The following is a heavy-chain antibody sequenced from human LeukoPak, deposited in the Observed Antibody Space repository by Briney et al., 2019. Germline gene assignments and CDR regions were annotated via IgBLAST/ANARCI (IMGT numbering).Heavy chain of an antibody. J-gene: IGHJ5*02. CDR3: ARAASMVVPAASFDP. Sequence: GASVKVSCKASGYTFTSYDINWVRQATGQGLEWMGLMNPNSGNTGYAEKFQGRVTMTRNTSISTAYMELSSLRSEDTALYYCARAASMVVPAASFDPWGQGTLVTVSS. CDR2: MNPNSGNT. D-gene: IGHD2-2*01. V-gene: IGHV1-8*01. CDR1: GYTFTSYD.